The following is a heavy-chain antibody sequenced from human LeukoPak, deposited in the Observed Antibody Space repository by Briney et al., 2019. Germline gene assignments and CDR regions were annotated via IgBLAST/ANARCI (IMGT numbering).Heavy chain of an antibody. V-gene: IGHV3-74*01. Sequence: LSAGSLRLSCAASGFSFSKYWMHWVRQTPGEGLVWVSRIKEDGTYTSYADSVKGRFTISRDNARNTVFLQMNSLRAEDTAVYYCARDFDMGITPGDDFDFWGQGTLVTVSS. D-gene: IGHD3-9*01. CDR3: ARDFDMGITPGDDFDF. J-gene: IGHJ4*02. CDR2: IKEDGTYT. CDR1: GFSFSKYW.